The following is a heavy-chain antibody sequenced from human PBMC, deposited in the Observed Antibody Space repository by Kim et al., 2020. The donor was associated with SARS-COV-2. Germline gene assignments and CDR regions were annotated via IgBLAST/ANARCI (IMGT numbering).Heavy chain of an antibody. Sequence: SVKVSCKASGFTFTSSAMQWVRQARGHRLEWIGWIVVGSGKTNYAQKFQERVTITRDMSTSTAYMELSSLRSEDTAVYYCAAVPGGGSDVYYYYGMDVWGQGTTVTVSS. D-gene: IGHD1-26*01. CDR1: GFTFTSSA. CDR2: IVVGSGKT. J-gene: IGHJ6*02. V-gene: IGHV1-58*02. CDR3: AAVPGGGSDVYYYYGMDV.